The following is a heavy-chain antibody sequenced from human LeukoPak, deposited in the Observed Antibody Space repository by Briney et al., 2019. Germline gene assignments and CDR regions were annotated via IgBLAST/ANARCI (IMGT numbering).Heavy chain of an antibody. CDR2: ISPGDSDT. CDR1: GSSFTTHW. CDR3: AGSGSMVTNWFDP. V-gene: IGHV5-51*03. D-gene: IGHD3-10*01. J-gene: IGHJ5*02. Sequence: KPGESLKISCQGFGSSFTTHWIAWVRQMPGKGLERMGIISPGDSDTSYSPSFQGPVTISAHKSIRPAYLQWSSLKASDTGMYFCAGSGSMVTNWFDPWGQGTLVTVSS.